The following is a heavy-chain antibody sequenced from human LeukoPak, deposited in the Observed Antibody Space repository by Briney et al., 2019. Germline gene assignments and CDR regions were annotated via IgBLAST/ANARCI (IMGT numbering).Heavy chain of an antibody. CDR1: GFTFSSYW. CDR2: IKQDGREK. CDR3: AKNYGSGSYWGLDY. D-gene: IGHD3-10*01. Sequence: GGSLRLSCAASGFTFSSYWMSWVRQAPGKGLEWVANIKQDGREKYYVDSVKGRFTISRDNAKNSLYLQMNSLRAEDTAVYYCAKNYGSGSYWGLDYWGQGTLVTVSS. V-gene: IGHV3-7*03. J-gene: IGHJ4*02.